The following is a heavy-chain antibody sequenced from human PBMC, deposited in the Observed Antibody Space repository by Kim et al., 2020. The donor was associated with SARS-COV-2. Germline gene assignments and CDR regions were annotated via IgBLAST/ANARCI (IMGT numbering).Heavy chain of an antibody. V-gene: IGHV4-31*02. D-gene: IGHD3-16*01. Sequence: TTYYSQSLKTRVTISLDTSKKQFSLQLSSVTAADTAVYYCARAHNYAWFDPWGQGTLVTVSS. J-gene: IGHJ5*02. CDR3: ARAHNYAWFDP. CDR2: TT.